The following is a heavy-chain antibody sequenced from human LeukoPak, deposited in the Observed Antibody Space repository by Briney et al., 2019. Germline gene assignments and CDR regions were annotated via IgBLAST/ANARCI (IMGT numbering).Heavy chain of an antibody. D-gene: IGHD6-13*01. J-gene: IGHJ4*02. CDR3: ARGRIAAAGTRDRRWLSFDH. V-gene: IGHV4-30-2*01. CDR1: GGSISSGGYT. CDR2: IYHSGST. Sequence: SETLSLTCAVSGGSISSGGYTWSWIRQPPGKGLEWIGYIYHSGSTYYNPSLKSRVTISVDRSKNQFSLKLSSVTAADTAVYYCARGRIAAAGTRDRRWLSFDHWGQGILVTVSS.